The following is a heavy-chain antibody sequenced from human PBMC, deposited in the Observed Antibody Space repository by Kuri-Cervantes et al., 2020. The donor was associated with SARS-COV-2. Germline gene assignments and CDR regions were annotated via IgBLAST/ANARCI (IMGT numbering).Heavy chain of an antibody. D-gene: IGHD2-21*01. CDR2: VSGYNGHT. V-gene: IGHV1-18*04. Sequence: ASVKVSCKASGYTFTSSGISWVRQAPGQGLEWMGWVSGYNGHTTYAQKLQGRVTMTTDTSTTTAYMELRSLRSDDTAVFYCVRDGYGDYVDYWGQGTLVTVSS. CDR3: VRDGYGDYVDY. CDR1: GYTFTSSG. J-gene: IGHJ4*02.